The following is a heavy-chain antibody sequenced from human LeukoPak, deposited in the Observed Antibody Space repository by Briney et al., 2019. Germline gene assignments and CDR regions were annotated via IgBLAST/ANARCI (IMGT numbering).Heavy chain of an antibody. D-gene: IGHD6-6*01. CDR3: AKDTLEYSSAEALDY. J-gene: IGHJ4*02. V-gene: IGHV3-23*01. Sequence: GGSLRLSCAASGFTFSSYAVCWVRQAPGKGLEWVSAISGSGGSTYYADSVKGRFTISRDNSKNSLFLQMNSLRADDTAVYYCAKDTLEYSSAEALDYRGQGTLVTVSS. CDR2: ISGSGGST. CDR1: GFTFSSYA.